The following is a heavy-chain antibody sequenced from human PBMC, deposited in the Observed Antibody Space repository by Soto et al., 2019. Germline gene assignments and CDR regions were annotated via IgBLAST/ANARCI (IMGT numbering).Heavy chain of an antibody. Sequence: EVQLVESGGGLIQPGGSLRLSCAASGFTISSNYRSWVRQAPGKGLEWVSVIYSGGSTYYADSVKGRFTISRDNSKNTLYLQMNSLRAEDTAVYYCARRWPGLSKSYGMDVWGPGTTVTVSS. CDR1: GFTISSNY. J-gene: IGHJ6*02. CDR2: IYSGGST. D-gene: IGHD3-16*02. V-gene: IGHV3-53*01. CDR3: ARRWPGLSKSYGMDV.